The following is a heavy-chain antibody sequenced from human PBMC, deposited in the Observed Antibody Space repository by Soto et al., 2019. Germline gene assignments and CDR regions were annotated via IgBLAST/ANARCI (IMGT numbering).Heavy chain of an antibody. CDR3: ARGSSIEGAYNGMDV. CDR2: IYYTGRT. D-gene: IGHD6-6*01. CDR1: GGSLKSGGYY. Sequence: SETLSLTCTVSGGSLKSGGYYWSWIRQHPGRGLEWIGYIYYTGRTYYNPSLKSRVTISLDTSKNQCSLKLSSVTAADTAVYYCARGSSIEGAYNGMDVWGQGTTVTVSS. J-gene: IGHJ6*02. V-gene: IGHV4-31*02.